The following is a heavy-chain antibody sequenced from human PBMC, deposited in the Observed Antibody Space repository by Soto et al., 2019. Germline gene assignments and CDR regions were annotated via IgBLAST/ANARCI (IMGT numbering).Heavy chain of an antibody. V-gene: IGHV3-30-3*01. CDR3: ARAAYSSSWNWFDP. J-gene: IGHJ5*02. D-gene: IGHD6-13*01. CDR2: ISYDGSNK. Sequence: PGGSLRLSCAASGFTFSSYAMHWVRQAPGKGLEWVAVISYDGSNKYFADSVKGRFTISRDNSKNTLYLQMNSLRGEDTAVYYCARAAYSSSWNWFDPWGQGTLVTVSS. CDR1: GFTFSSYA.